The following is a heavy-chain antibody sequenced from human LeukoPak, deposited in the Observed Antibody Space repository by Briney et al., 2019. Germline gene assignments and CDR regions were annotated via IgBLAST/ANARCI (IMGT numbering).Heavy chain of an antibody. CDR1: GGSISSSSDY. CDR2: IYYSGST. Sequence: SETLSLTCTVSGGSISSSSDYWGWIRQPPGKGLEWTANIYYSGSTFYNPSLKSRVTISVDTSKNQFSLKLSSVTAADTAVYYCARSPQQWLVRVTGAFDIWGQGTMVTVSS. J-gene: IGHJ3*02. V-gene: IGHV4-39*01. D-gene: IGHD6-19*01. CDR3: ARSPQQWLVRVTGAFDI.